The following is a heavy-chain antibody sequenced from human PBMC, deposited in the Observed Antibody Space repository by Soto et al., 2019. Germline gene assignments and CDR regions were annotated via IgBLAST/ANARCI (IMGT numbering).Heavy chain of an antibody. D-gene: IGHD2-15*01. J-gene: IGHJ6*02. Sequence: QVQLVESGGGVVQPGRSLRLSCAASGFTFSNNGMHWVRQAPGKGLEWVAVIWYDGINKYYADSVKGRFIISRDNSKNTVYVQNNCLRAEDSAVYYCARDRVQMVGGRDVWGQGTTVTVSS. CDR2: IWYDGINK. CDR1: GFTFSNNG. V-gene: IGHV3-33*01. CDR3: ARDRVQMVGGRDV.